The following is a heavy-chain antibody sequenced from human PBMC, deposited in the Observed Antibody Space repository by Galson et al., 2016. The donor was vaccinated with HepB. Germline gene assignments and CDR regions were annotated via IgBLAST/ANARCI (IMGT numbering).Heavy chain of an antibody. CDR1: GFSFSAYS. Sequence: SLRLSCAASGFSFSAYSMNWVRQAPGKGLQWVASISRSSAFIHSADSVKGRFTISRDNAQNLLFLEIDRPKADDTAVYYCAREHDGISWVLDYWGKGTLVTVSS. V-gene: IGHV3-21*06. D-gene: IGHD6-13*01. CDR2: ISRSSAFI. CDR3: AREHDGISWVLDY. J-gene: IGHJ4*02.